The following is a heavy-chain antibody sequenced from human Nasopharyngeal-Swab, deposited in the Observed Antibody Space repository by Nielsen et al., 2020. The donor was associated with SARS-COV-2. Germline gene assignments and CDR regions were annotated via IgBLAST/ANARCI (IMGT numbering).Heavy chain of an antibody. D-gene: IGHD1-1*01. CDR2: INADGSTT. Sequence: GESLKISCAASGFTFSTYWVHWVRQVPGVGLVWVSRINADGSTTDYADSVKGRFTISRDNAKNTLYLQMNSLRAEDTAVYYCARAGNYYFEYWGQGTLVTFSS. V-gene: IGHV3-74*01. CDR3: ARAGNYYFEY. J-gene: IGHJ4*02. CDR1: GFTFSTYW.